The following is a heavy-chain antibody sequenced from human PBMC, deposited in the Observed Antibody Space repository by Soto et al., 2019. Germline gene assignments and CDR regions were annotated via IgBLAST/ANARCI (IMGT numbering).Heavy chain of an antibody. D-gene: IGHD2-21*02. V-gene: IGHV3-48*02. J-gene: IGHJ4*02. Sequence: GGSPRLSCVASGFRFSDHSMTWVRQSPGKGLQWIAYISSSSDNIYYAESVRGRFTVSRDNAKNALFLEMNSLRDDDTATYYCARLPKGSLVTAWGQGTRVTVSS. CDR3: ARLPKGSLVTA. CDR1: GFRFSDHS. CDR2: ISSSSDNI.